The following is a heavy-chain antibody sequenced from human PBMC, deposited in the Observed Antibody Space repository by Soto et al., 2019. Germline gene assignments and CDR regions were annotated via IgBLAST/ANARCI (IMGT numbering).Heavy chain of an antibody. D-gene: IGHD3-22*01. J-gene: IGHJ3*02. CDR3: SRSPTDSCGYYYGDFDI. CDR1: GFTFSSYA. V-gene: IGHV3-23*01. CDR2: ISGSGGST. Sequence: GGSLRLSCAASGFTFSSYAMSWVRQAPGKGLEWVSAISGSGGSTYYADSVKGRFTISRDNSKNTLYLQMNSLRAEDTAVYYCSRSPTDSCGYYYGDFDIWGQGTMVTVSS.